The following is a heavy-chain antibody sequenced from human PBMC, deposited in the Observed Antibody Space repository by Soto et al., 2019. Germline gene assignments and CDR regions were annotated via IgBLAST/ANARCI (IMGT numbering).Heavy chain of an antibody. CDR1: GFIFSDYA. V-gene: IGHV3-74*01. CDR3: ARARYGMDV. CDR2: ISADDSRT. Sequence: PGGSLRLSCAASGFIFSDYAMSWVRQAPGKGLVWVSRISADDSRTSYADSVKGRFTISRDNAKNTLYLQMNSLRAEDTAVYYCARARYGMDVWGQGTTVTVSS. J-gene: IGHJ6*02.